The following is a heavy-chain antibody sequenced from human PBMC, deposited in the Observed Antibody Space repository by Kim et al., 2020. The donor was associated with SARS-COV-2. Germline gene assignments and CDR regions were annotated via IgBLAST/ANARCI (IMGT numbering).Heavy chain of an antibody. CDR2: INHSGST. CDR3: ATLGGSGSYYYYYYGMDV. V-gene: IGHV4-34*01. D-gene: IGHD3-10*01. J-gene: IGHJ6*02. Sequence: SETLSLTCAVYGGSFSGYYWTWIRQPPGKGLEWIGEINHSGSTNYNPSLKSRVTISVDTSKNQFSLKLSSVTAADTAVYYCATLGGSGSYYYYYYGMDVWGQGTTVTVSS. CDR1: GGSFSGYY.